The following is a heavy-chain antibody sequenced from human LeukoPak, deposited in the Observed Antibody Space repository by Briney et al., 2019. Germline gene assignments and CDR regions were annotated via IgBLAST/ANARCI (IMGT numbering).Heavy chain of an antibody. D-gene: IGHD2-15*01. V-gene: IGHV4-39*01. CDR1: GASISSTSDY. CDR2: IYYSGRA. CDR3: VRQKQHCDGGSCFPPDC. Sequence: KPSETLSLTCTVSGASISSTSDYWGWIRQPPGKGLEWIGTIYYSGRAYHNPPLRSRLTISVDTTKNHVSLKLNSVTATDTAIYYCVRQKQHCDGGSCFPPDCWGQGTLVTVSS. J-gene: IGHJ4*02.